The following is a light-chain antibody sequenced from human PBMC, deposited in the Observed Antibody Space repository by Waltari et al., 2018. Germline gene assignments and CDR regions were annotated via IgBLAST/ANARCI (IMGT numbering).Light chain of an antibody. CDR3: QQYNTYSPGPT. CDR1: QSILTW. V-gene: IGKV1-5*03. J-gene: IGKJ4*01. CDR2: KAF. Sequence: DIQMTQSPSTLSASVGDRVTITCRASQSILTWLAWYQQKPGKAPRLLMYKAFSLQSRSPSRFSGSGSRTEFTLTISSLQPDDFATYYGQQYNTYSPGPTFGGGTKVEIK.